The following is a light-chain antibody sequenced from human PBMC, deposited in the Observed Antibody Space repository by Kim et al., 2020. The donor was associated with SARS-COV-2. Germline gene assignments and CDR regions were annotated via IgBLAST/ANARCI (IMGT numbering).Light chain of an antibody. J-gene: IGKJ2*03. CDR2: GAS. CDR3: QPYCWLPPYS. CDR1: QSVSSNH. V-gene: IGKV3-20*01. Sequence: EIVLTQSPDTLSLSPGERATLSCRASQSVSSNHLAWYRQKPGQAPRVLIYGASSRATGIPDRFSGSGSGTDFTLTISRLEPEDFAVYYCQPYCWLPPYSFGQENKL.